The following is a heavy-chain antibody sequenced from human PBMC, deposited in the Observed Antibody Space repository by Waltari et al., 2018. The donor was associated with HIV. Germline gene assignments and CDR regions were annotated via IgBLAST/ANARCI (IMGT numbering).Heavy chain of an antibody. V-gene: IGHV3-23*01. D-gene: IGHD4-17*01. CDR2: ISGSGGST. J-gene: IGHJ4*02. Sequence: EVQLLESGGGWVQPGGALRLTCAAPGFTFSSYPMSGVRQAPGKGLEWVSAISGSGGSTYYADSVKGRFTISRDNSKNTLYLQMNSLRAEDTAVYYCAKDADGDYYFDYWGQGTLVTVSS. CDR3: AKDADGDYYFDY. CDR1: GFTFSSYP.